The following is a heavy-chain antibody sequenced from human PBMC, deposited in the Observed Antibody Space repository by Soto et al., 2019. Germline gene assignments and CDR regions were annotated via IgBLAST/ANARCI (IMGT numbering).Heavy chain of an antibody. D-gene: IGHD5-18*01. Sequence: PSETLSLTCTVSGGSIRSYYWTWMRQPPGKGLEWLGYIFYSGSTFYNPSLKSRVTISIHTSKSQFSLQLTSVTAADTAVYYCARGAADKAMVDSWGPGTLVTVSS. CDR3: ARGAADKAMVDS. CDR2: IFYSGST. CDR1: GGSIRSYY. V-gene: IGHV4-59*01. J-gene: IGHJ4*02.